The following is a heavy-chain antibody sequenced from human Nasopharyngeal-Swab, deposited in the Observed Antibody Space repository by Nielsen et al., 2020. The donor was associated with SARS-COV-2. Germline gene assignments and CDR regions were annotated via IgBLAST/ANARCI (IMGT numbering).Heavy chain of an antibody. CDR2: INFDGNDA. Sequence: GESLKISCTASGFMFSSFYMEWVRQAPGKGLVWVSRINFDGNDARYADSVKGRFTISRDNARNTLYLQLNSLRGEDTALYFCARDVGGATDFRGQGTLVTVSS. V-gene: IGHV3-74*01. J-gene: IGHJ4*02. D-gene: IGHD3-10*01. CDR1: GFMFSSFY. CDR3: ARDVGGATDF.